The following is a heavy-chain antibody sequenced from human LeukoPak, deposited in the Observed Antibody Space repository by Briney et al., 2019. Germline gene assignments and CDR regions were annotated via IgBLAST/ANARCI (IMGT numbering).Heavy chain of an antibody. Sequence: AGGSLRLSCAASGFTFSSDWMSWVRQAPGKGLEWVANIKQDGSEKYYADSVKGRLTISRDNAKNSLYLQMNSLRAEDTAVYYCARDSSSSWYYFDYWGQGTLVTVSS. J-gene: IGHJ4*02. CDR2: IKQDGSEK. CDR1: GFTFSSDW. CDR3: ARDSSSSWYYFDY. D-gene: IGHD6-13*01. V-gene: IGHV3-7*03.